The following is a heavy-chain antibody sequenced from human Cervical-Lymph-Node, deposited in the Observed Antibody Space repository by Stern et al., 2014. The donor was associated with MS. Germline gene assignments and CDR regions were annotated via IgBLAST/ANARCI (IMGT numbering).Heavy chain of an antibody. CDR3: ARDVVIVVALHNWFDP. J-gene: IGHJ5*02. CDR1: GYTFPNYG. CDR2: ISAYTGDT. D-gene: IGHD2-15*01. Sequence: VQLVQSGAEVKKPGASVKVSCKASGYTFPNYGISWVRQAPGQGLEWMGWISAYTGDTHDAQKFQGRVPMTTDTSTTTAYMELRSLRSDDTAVYYCARDVVIVVALHNWFDPWGQGTLVTVSS. V-gene: IGHV1-18*01.